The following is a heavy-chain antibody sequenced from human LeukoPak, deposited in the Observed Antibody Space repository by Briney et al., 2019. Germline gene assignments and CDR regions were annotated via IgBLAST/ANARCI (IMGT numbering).Heavy chain of an antibody. V-gene: IGHV3-23*01. D-gene: IGHD3-10*01. CDR1: GFTFNNYA. CDR2: ISDSGGRT. J-gene: IGHJ4*02. CDR3: AKLYFGELSGADY. Sequence: PGGPLKLSCPASGFTFNNYAMSWVRQAPGKGLEWVSGISDSGGRTYYADSVKGRFTISRDNSKNTLYLQMNSLRAEDTAVYYCAKLYFGELSGADYWGQGTLVTVSS.